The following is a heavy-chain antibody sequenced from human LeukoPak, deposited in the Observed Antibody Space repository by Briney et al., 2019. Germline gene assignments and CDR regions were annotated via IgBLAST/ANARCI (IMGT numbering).Heavy chain of an antibody. V-gene: IGHV3-23*01. D-gene: IGHD7-27*01. Sequence: GGSLRLSCAASGFTFSSYEMNWVRQAPGKGLEWVSAISGSGGSTYYADSVKGRFTISRDNSKNTLYLQMNSLRAEDTAVYYCAKDPTGDREWFDPWGQGTLVTVSS. J-gene: IGHJ5*02. CDR1: GFTFSSYE. CDR3: AKDPTGDREWFDP. CDR2: ISGSGGST.